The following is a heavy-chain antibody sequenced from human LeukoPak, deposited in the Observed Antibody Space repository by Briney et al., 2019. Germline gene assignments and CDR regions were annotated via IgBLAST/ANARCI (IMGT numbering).Heavy chain of an antibody. Sequence: SETLSLTCTVSGGSISSYYWSWTRQPPGKGLEWIGYIYYSGSTNYNPSLKSRVTISVDTSKNQFSLKLSSVTAADTAVYYCARATVYSGSYLPLFDYWGQGTLVTVSS. CDR2: IYYSGST. CDR3: ARATVYSGSYLPLFDY. CDR1: GGSISSYY. J-gene: IGHJ4*02. D-gene: IGHD1-26*01. V-gene: IGHV4-59*01.